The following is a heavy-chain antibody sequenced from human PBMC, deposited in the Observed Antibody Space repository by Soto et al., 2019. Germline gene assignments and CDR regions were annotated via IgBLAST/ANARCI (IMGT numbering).Heavy chain of an antibody. J-gene: IGHJ4*02. D-gene: IGHD3-22*01. CDR1: GASISGGDYY. CDR3: ARATYDSSTYYLDS. Sequence: QEQLQESGPGLVKPSQTLSLTCTVSGASISGGDYYWTWIRQPPGKGLEWIGSIYYTGNTYTNPSLESRLSISVDPSNNQFALRLTSVTAPDTAIYYCARATYDSSTYYLDSWGQGTLVTVSS. CDR2: IYYTGNT. V-gene: IGHV4-30-4*01.